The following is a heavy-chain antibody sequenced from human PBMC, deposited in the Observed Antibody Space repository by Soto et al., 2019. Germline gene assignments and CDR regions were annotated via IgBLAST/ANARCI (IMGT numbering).Heavy chain of an antibody. CDR3: ARDSIVATIWWFDP. CDR2: IYYSGGT. Sequence: PSETLSLTCTVSGGSISSGGYYWSWIRQHPGKGLEWIGYIYYSGGTYYNPSLKSRVTMSVDTSKNQFSLKLSSVTAADTAVYYCARDSIVATIWWFDPWVQGTLVTVSS. V-gene: IGHV4-31*03. J-gene: IGHJ5*02. CDR1: GGSISSGGYY. D-gene: IGHD5-12*01.